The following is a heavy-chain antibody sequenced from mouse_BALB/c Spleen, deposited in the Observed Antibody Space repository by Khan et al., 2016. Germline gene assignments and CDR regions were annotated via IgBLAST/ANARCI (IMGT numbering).Heavy chain of an antibody. CDR2: IDPFNGGT. J-gene: IGHJ4*01. Sequence: VQLQQSGPELMKPGVSVKISCKASGYSFTSYYMHWVKQSHGKSLEWIGYIDPFNGGTSYNQKFKGKATLTVDKSSSTAYMHLSSLTSEDSAVYYCASITQSFYAMDYWGQGTSVTVSS. CDR1: GYSFTSYY. D-gene: IGHD1-1*01. CDR3: ASITQSFYAMDY. V-gene: IGHV1S135*01.